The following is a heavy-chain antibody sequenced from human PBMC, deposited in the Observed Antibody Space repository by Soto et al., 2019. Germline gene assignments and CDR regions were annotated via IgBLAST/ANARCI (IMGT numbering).Heavy chain of an antibody. D-gene: IGHD6-19*01. CDR2: IKQDGSEK. Sequence: QPGGSLRLSCAASGFTFSSYWMSWVRQAPGKGLEWVANIKQDGSEKYYVDSVKGRFTISRDNAKNSLYLQMNSLRAEDTAVYYCARDSSGWIYYYGMDVWGQGTTVTVSS. CDR1: GFTFSSYW. J-gene: IGHJ6*02. V-gene: IGHV3-7*03. CDR3: ARDSSGWIYYYGMDV.